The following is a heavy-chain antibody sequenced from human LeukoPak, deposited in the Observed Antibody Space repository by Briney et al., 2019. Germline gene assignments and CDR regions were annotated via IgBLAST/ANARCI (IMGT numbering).Heavy chain of an antibody. D-gene: IGHD6-13*01. V-gene: IGHV3-23*01. J-gene: IGHJ5*02. CDR3: ANAAVWQQPFDP. CDR1: GFTFSSYA. CDR2: ISGSGGST. Sequence: GESLKISCKGSGFTFSSYAMSWVRQAPGKGLEWVSAISGSGGSTYYADSVKGRLTISRGNSKNTLYLQMNSLRAEDTAVYYCANAAVWQQPFDPWGQGTLVTVSS.